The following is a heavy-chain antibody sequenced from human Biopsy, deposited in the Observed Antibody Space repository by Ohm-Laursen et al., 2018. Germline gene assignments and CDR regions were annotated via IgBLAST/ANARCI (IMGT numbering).Heavy chain of an antibody. V-gene: IGHV1-8*01. CDR1: GYTFTSYD. J-gene: IGHJ5*02. CDR3: GRAVRNQLLTDP. Sequence: SVKVSCKVSGYTFTSYDITWVRQASGQGPEWIGWLNPVSGNSNFGQKFRGRVTVTSDTSISTAYLELSGLTSDDPATYYCGRAVRNQLLTDPWGQGTLVTVTS. CDR2: LNPVSGNS. D-gene: IGHD1-7*01.